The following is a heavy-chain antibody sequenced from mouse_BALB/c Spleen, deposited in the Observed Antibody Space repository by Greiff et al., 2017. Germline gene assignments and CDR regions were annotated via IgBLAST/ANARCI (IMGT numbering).Heavy chain of an antibody. Sequence: EVKLVESGPGLVKPSQSLSPTCSVTGYSITSGYYWNWLRQFPGNKLEWMGYISYDGSNNYNPSLKNRISITRDTSKNQFFLKLNSVTTEDTATYYCAREPHYYGSSYVGYWGQGTTLTVSS. CDR2: ISYDGSN. CDR1: GYSITSGYY. J-gene: IGHJ2*01. V-gene: IGHV3-6*02. CDR3: AREPHYYGSSYVGY. D-gene: IGHD1-1*01.